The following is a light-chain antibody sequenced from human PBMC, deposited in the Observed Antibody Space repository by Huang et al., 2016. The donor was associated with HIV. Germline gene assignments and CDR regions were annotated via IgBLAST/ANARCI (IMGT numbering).Light chain of an antibody. V-gene: IGKV1-6*01. J-gene: IGKJ1*01. CDR2: GAS. CDR3: LQDHNYPRT. Sequence: AIQMTQSPSSLSASVGDRVTITCRASQGITDDLDWYQQKPGKAPKLLISGASTLRSGVSSRFSGSGSGTDFTLTISSLQPEDYATYYCLQDHNYPRTFGQGTKVEI. CDR1: QGITDD.